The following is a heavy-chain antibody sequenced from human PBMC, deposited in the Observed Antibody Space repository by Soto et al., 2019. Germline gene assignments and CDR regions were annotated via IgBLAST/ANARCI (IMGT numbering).Heavy chain of an antibody. CDR3: ATEMATIKGFFDT. V-gene: IGHV1-2*02. CDR2: INSSSSDS. Sequence: QAHLVQSGAEVKKPGASVKVSCKASGYTFTGYTFHWVRQAPGQGLEWMAWINSSSSDSSFAPKIQGRVTVTMDAPSSTAYMELTRLRSDDTAVYYCATEMATIKGFFDTWGQGTPVAVSS. J-gene: IGHJ4*02. D-gene: IGHD2-8*01. CDR1: GYTFTGYT.